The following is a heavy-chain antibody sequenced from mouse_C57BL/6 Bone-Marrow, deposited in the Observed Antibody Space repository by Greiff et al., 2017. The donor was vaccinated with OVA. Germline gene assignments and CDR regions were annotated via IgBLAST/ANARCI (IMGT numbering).Heavy chain of an antibody. CDR3: ARAVVATNWYFDV. D-gene: IGHD1-1*01. V-gene: IGHV1-55*01. J-gene: IGHJ1*03. Sequence: QVQLQQPGAELVKPGASVKMSCKASGYTFTSYWITWVKQRPGQGLEWIGDIYPGSGSTNYNEKFKSKATLTVDTSSSTAYMQLSSLTSEDSAVYYCARAVVATNWYFDVWGTGTTVTVS. CDR2: IYPGSGST. CDR1: GYTFTSYW.